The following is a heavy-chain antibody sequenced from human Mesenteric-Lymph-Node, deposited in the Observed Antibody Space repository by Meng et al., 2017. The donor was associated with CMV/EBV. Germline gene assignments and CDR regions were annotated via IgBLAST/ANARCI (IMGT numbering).Heavy chain of an antibody. J-gene: IGHJ4*02. D-gene: IGHD2-15*01. V-gene: IGHV3-23*01. Sequence: SGFTFRSYAMSWVRQAPGKGLEWVSSISGSGDSSYYADSVKGRFTISRDNSENTLYLQMNSLRVEDTAIYYCAKGPAIIVVPGVGDYWGQGTLVTVSS. CDR2: ISGSGDSS. CDR1: GFTFRSYA. CDR3: AKGPAIIVVPGVGDY.